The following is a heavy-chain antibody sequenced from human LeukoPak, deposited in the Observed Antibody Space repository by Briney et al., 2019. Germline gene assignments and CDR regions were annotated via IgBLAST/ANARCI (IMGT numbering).Heavy chain of an antibody. CDR2: IYYSGST. J-gene: IGHJ4*02. CDR1: GGSVSSGSYY. V-gene: IGHV4-61*01. D-gene: IGHD3-22*01. CDR3: ASHYDSSGSFDY. Sequence: SETLSLTCTGSGGSVSSGSYYWSWIRQPPGKGLEWIGYIYYSGSTNYNPSLKSRVTISVDTSKNQFSLKLSSVTAADTAVYYCASHYDSSGSFDYWGQGTLVTVSS.